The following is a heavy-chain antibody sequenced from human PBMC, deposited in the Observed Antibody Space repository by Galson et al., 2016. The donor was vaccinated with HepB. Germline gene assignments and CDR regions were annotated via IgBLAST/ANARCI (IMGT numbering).Heavy chain of an antibody. J-gene: IGHJ4*02. D-gene: IGHD3-16*02. CDR1: GFTFTTHT. CDR2: LSTNGATI. V-gene: IGHV3-48*01. Sequence: SLRLSCAASGFTFTTHTMSWVRQAPGKGLESISYLSTNGATIHYADSVKGRFTVSRDNAKNTLYLQMNSLRVEDTAVYYCAKDYVGGSYLLTPFDYWGQGTRVTVSA. CDR3: AKDYVGGSYLLTPFDY.